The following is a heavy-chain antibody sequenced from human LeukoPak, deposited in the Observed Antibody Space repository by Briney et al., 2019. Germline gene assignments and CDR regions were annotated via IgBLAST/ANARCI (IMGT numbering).Heavy chain of an antibody. CDR1: GFTFSSYA. CDR2: ISGSGGNT. D-gene: IGHD3-22*01. Sequence: GGSLRLSCAASGFTFSSYAMSWVRQAPGKGLEWVSAISGSGGNTYYADSVKGRFTTSRDNSKNTLYLQMSSLRSEGTAVYYCAKMDYYDSSGYPPVDYWGQGTLVTVSS. CDR3: AKMDYYDSSGYPPVDY. V-gene: IGHV3-23*01. J-gene: IGHJ4*02.